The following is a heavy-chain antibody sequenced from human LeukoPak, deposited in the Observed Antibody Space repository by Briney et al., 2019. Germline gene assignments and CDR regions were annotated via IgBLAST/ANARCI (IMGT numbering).Heavy chain of an antibody. CDR1: GGSISSGSYY. CDR3: TRSRWFGESDY. D-gene: IGHD3-10*01. J-gene: IGHJ4*02. CDR2: IYTSGST. Sequence: SETLSLTCTVSGGSISSGSYYWSWIRQPAGKGLEWIGRIYTSGSTNYNPSLKSRFTISVDTSKNQFSLKLSSVTAADTAVYYCTRSRWFGESDYWGQGTLVTVSS. V-gene: IGHV4-61*02.